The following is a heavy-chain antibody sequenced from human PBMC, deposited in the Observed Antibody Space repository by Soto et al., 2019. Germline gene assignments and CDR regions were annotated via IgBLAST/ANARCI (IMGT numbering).Heavy chain of an antibody. V-gene: IGHV1-18*01. J-gene: IGHJ6*03. CDR2: ISSYNGNT. D-gene: IGHD5-12*01. CDR1: GYTFTSYG. CDR3: ARSWLPPDDYYYYMDV. Sequence: QVQLVQSGAEVKKPGASVKVSCKASGYTFTSYGFSWVRQAPGQGLEWMGWISSYNGNTNYAQNLQGRVTMTTDTSTSIAYMELRSLRSDDTAVYYCARSWLPPDDYYYYMDVWGKGTTVTVSS.